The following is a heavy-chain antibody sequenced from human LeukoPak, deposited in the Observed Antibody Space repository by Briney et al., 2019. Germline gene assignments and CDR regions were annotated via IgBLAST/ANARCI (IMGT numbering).Heavy chain of an antibody. D-gene: IGHD2-2*02. CDR3: ARGKVVVPAAIRNYYYMDV. CDR1: GGTFSSYA. J-gene: IGHJ6*03. CDR2: IIPIFGTA. Sequence: ASVKVSCKASGGTFSSYAISWVRQAPGQGLEWMGGIIPIFGTANYAQKFQGRVTITTDESKSTAYMELSSLRSEDTAVYYCARGKVVVPAAIRNYYYMDVWGKGTTVTVSS. V-gene: IGHV1-69*05.